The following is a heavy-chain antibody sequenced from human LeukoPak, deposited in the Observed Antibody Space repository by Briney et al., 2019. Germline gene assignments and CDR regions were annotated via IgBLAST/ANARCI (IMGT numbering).Heavy chain of an antibody. D-gene: IGHD3-10*01. J-gene: IGHJ4*02. Sequence: GGSLRLSCAASGFTSSSYSMNWVRQAPGKGLEWVSSISSSSSYIYYADSVKGRFTISRDNAKNSLYLQMNSLRAEDTAVYYCARTYGSGSFGFDYWGQGTLVTVSS. V-gene: IGHV3-21*01. CDR3: ARTYGSGSFGFDY. CDR1: GFTSSSYS. CDR2: ISSSSSYI.